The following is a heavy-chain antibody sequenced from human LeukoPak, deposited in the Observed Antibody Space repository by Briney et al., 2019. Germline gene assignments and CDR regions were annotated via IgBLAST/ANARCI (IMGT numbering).Heavy chain of an antibody. CDR2: ISSNGGST. D-gene: IGHD2-2*01. CDR3: ARVGCSSTSCSFPLYYYYYMDV. CDR1: GFTFSSYA. V-gene: IGHV3-64*01. Sequence: GGSLRLSCAASGFTFSSYAMHWVRQAPGKGLEYVSAISSNGGSTYYANSVKGRFTISRDNSKNTLYLQMGSLRGEDMAVYYCARVGCSSTSCSFPLYYYYYMDVWGKGTTVTVSS. J-gene: IGHJ6*03.